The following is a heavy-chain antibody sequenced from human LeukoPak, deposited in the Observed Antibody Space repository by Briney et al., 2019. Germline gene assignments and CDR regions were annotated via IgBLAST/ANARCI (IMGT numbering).Heavy chain of an antibody. CDR3: ARERGGSSWYSGVFGSDY. V-gene: IGHV3-30*03. D-gene: IGHD6-13*01. Sequence: GRSLRLSCAASGFTFSSYGMYWVRQAPGKGLEWVATISYDGSNTYYADSLKGRFTISRDISKNTLYLQMNSLRAEDTAVYYCARERGGSSWYSGVFGSDYWGQGTLVTVSS. J-gene: IGHJ4*02. CDR2: ISYDGSNT. CDR1: GFTFSSYG.